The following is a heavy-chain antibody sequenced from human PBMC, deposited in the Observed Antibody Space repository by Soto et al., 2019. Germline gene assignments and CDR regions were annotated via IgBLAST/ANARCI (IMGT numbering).Heavy chain of an antibody. CDR1: GGSISSGGYY. Sequence: QVQLQESGPGLVKPSQTLSLTCTVSGGSISSGGYYWSWIRQHPGKGLEWIGYIYYSGSTYYNPSLKSRVNLSVDTSKNHFSLKLSAGTAAEAAVYYCARVAVTTATREVDYWGQGPLFTVSS. CDR2: IYYSGST. D-gene: IGHD4-17*01. V-gene: IGHV4-31*03. CDR3: ARVAVTTATREVDY. J-gene: IGHJ4*02.